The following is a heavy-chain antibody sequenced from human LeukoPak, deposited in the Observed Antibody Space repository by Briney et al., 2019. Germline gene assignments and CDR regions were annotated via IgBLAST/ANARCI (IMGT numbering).Heavy chain of an antibody. CDR3: ARHSSGYYHYDY. Sequence: GGSLRLSCAASGFTFSSYWMHWVRQAPGKGVVWVSRINSDGRSTSYADSVKGRFTISRDNSKNTLHLQMNSLRAEDTAVYYCARHSSGYYHYDYWGPGTPVTVAS. CDR2: INSDGRST. J-gene: IGHJ4*02. V-gene: IGHV3-74*01. CDR1: GFTFSSYW. D-gene: IGHD3-22*01.